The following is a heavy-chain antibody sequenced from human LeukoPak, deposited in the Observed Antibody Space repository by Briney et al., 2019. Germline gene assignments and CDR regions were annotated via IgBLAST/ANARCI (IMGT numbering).Heavy chain of an antibody. CDR3: ARGNAERGGGYYYGMDV. J-gene: IGHJ6*02. CDR1: GGTFSSYA. D-gene: IGHD2-8*01. CDR2: IIPILGIA. V-gene: IGHV1-69*04. Sequence: EASVKVSCKASGGTFSSYAISWVRQAPGQGLEWMGRIIPILGIANYAQKFQGRVTITADKSTSTAYMELSRLRSDDKAVYYCARGNAERGGGYYYGMDVWGQGTTVTVSS.